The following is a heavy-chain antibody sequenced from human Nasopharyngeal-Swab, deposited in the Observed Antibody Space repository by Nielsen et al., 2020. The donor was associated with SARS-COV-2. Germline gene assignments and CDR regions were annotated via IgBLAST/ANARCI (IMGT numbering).Heavy chain of an antibody. Sequence: VRQMPGKGLEWMGGIIPIFGTANYAQKFQGRVTITADESMGTAYMELSSLRSEDTAVYYCARDQRRGYSGYDHTYFDYWGQGTLVTVSS. CDR2: IIPIFGTA. CDR3: ARDQRRGYSGYDHTYFDY. J-gene: IGHJ4*02. D-gene: IGHD5-12*01. V-gene: IGHV1-69*01.